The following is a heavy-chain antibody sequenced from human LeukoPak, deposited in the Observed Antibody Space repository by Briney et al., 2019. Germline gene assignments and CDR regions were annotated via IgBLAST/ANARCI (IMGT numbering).Heavy chain of an antibody. CDR1: GFTFSSYA. D-gene: IGHD3-3*01. CDR2: ISYDGSDE. V-gene: IGHV3-30*04. Sequence: GGSLRLSCAASGFTFSSYAMHWVRQAPGKGLEWVGVISYDGSDEYYTDSVKGRFTISRDNTKNTVYLQMNSLRADDTAVYYCARDFTPEWFDIHWGQGTLVTVS. J-gene: IGHJ4*02. CDR3: ARDFTPEWFDIH.